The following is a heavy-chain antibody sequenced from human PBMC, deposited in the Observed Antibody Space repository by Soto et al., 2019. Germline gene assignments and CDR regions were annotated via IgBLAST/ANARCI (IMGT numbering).Heavy chain of an antibody. V-gene: IGHV1-69*02. Sequence: SVKVSCKASGGTFSSYTISWVRQAPGQGLEWMGRIIPILGIANYAQKFQGRVTITADKSTSTAYMELSSLRSEDTAVYYCARPSTAQSYCSSTSCYADPKYFQHWG. CDR1: GGTFSSYT. CDR3: ARPSTAQSYCSSTSCYADPKYFQH. J-gene: IGHJ1*01. D-gene: IGHD2-2*01. CDR2: IIPILGIA.